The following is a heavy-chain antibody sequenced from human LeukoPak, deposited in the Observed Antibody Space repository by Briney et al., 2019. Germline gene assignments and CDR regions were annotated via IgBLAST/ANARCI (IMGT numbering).Heavy chain of an antibody. CDR2: ISSSSSYI. V-gene: IGHV3-21*01. D-gene: IGHD6-19*01. CDR3: ARDGLAGTSWSDY. Sequence: GGSLRLSCAASGFTFSSYSMNWVRQAPGKGLEWVSSISSSSSYIYYADSVEGRFTISRDNAKNSLYLQMNSLRAEDTAVYYCARDGLAGTSWSDYWGQGTLVTVPS. J-gene: IGHJ4*02. CDR1: GFTFSSYS.